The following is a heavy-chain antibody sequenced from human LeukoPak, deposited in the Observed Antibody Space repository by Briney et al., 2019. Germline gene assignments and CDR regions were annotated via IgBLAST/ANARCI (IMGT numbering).Heavy chain of an antibody. V-gene: IGHV3-21*01. CDR1: GFTFISYS. CDR2: ISSSSSSI. D-gene: IGHD3-10*01. Sequence: PGGSLKLSCAASGFTFISYSMNWVRQAPGKGLEWVSSISSSSSSIYYADSVKGRFTISRGNAKNSLYLQMNSLRAEDTAMYYCARDRGYYDSGRYVPLDYWGQGTLVTVSS. CDR3: ARDRGYYDSGRYVPLDY. J-gene: IGHJ4*02.